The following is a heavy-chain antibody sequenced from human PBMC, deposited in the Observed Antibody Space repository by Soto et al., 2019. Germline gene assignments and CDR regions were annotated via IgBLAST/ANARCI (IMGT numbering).Heavy chain of an antibody. CDR1: GYTFTSFG. J-gene: IGHJ4*02. Sequence: VQLVQSGAEVKKPGASVRVSCKASGYTFTSFGLSWVRQAPGQGPEWMGWISPESDKATYAHKFQGRITMTTDTSTTTAYMAVRSFRSDDKAVYYCTRDLLFISPSTVPTDAYWGQGTLVSVS. V-gene: IGHV1-18*01. D-gene: IGHD2-21*01. CDR2: ISPESDKA. CDR3: TRDLLFISPSTVPTDAY.